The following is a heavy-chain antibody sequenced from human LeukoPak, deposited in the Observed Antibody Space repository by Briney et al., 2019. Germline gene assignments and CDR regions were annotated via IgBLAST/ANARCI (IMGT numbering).Heavy chain of an antibody. D-gene: IGHD3-22*01. V-gene: IGHV3-23*01. CDR3: AKDHYYDSSGYYY. CDR2: ISGSGGST. Sequence: GGSLKLSCAASGFTFSSYAMSWVRQAPGKGLEWVSAISGSGGSTYYADSVKGRFTISRDNSKNTLYLQMNSLRAEDTAVYYCAKDHYYDSSGYYYWGQGTLVTVSS. J-gene: IGHJ4*02. CDR1: GFTFSSYA.